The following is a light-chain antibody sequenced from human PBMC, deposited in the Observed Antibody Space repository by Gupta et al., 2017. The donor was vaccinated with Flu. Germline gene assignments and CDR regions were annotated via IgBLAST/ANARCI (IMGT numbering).Light chain of an antibody. CDR3: TADTNRNTVV. CDR2: EVT. J-gene: IGLJ2*01. V-gene: IGLV2-14*01. Sequence: ITISCTGTGNDVGGYNYVSWDQHHPGKAHRFIIYEVTKRPAGVATRFSGSKAGTTAFLTISGLKEDEEADYYCTADTNRNTVVFGGGTKVTVL. CDR1: GNDVGGYNY.